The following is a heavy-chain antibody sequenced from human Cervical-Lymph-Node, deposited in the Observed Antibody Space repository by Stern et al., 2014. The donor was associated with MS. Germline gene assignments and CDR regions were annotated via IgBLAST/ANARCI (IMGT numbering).Heavy chain of an antibody. CDR1: GGSISSYY. CDR3: ARQRITQWLASHFDY. V-gene: IGHV4-59*01. Sequence: VQLEESGPGLVKPSETLSLTCTVSGGSISSYYWSWIRQPPGKGLEWIGYIYYSGSTNYNPSLKSRVTISVDTSKNQFSLKLSSVTAADTAVYYCARQRITQWLASHFDYWGQGTLVTVSS. CDR2: IYYSGST. D-gene: IGHD6-19*01. J-gene: IGHJ4*02.